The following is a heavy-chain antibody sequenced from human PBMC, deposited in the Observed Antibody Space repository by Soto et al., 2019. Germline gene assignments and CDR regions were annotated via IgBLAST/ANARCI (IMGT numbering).Heavy chain of an antibody. V-gene: IGHV3-74*01. D-gene: IGHD3-10*01. CDR3: ARAGAGDYYGSYPQREWFDP. J-gene: IGHJ5*02. Sequence: GGSLSLSCAASGFPFSSYWMHWVRQAPGKGLVWVSRINSDGSSTSYADSVKGRFTISRDNAKNTLYLQMNSLRAEDTAVYYCARAGAGDYYGSYPQREWFDPWGQGTLVTVSS. CDR2: INSDGSST. CDR1: GFPFSSYW.